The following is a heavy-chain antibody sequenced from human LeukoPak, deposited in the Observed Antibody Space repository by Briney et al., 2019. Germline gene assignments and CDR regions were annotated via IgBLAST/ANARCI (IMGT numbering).Heavy chain of an antibody. CDR2: INHRGTT. V-gene: IGHV4-31*03. CDR1: GDSMRTSDDY. D-gene: IGHD3-10*01. J-gene: IGHJ4*02. Sequence: SETLSLTCTVSGDSMRTSDDYWAWIRQHTGKGPETIGFINHRGTTNHNPSLKNRVAISVDASKNQFSLRLSSMTAADTAVYFCARGGNRFGGFYFDYWGQGILVTVSP. CDR3: ARGGNRFGGFYFDY.